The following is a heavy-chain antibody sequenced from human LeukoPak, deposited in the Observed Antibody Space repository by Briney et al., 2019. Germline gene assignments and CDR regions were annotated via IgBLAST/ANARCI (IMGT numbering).Heavy chain of an antibody. Sequence: GGSLRLSCAASGFTFSNAWMSWVRQAPGKGLEWVGRIRSKPNTYATAYAASVNGRFTISRDDSKNTAYLQMNSLKTEDTAVYYCATYSGYDWGRPEKVDYWGQGTLVTVSS. J-gene: IGHJ4*02. D-gene: IGHD5-12*01. CDR1: GFTFSNAW. CDR2: IRSKPNTYAT. CDR3: ATYSGYDWGRPEKVDY. V-gene: IGHV3-73*01.